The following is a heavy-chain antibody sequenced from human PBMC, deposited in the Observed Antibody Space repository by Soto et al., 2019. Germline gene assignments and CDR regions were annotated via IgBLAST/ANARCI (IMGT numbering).Heavy chain of an antibody. CDR2: ISSSSSTI. CDR3: ARDVSYCSSTSCYDVFDY. CDR1: GFTFSSYS. V-gene: IGHV3-48*01. J-gene: IGHJ4*02. D-gene: IGHD2-2*01. Sequence: GGSLRLSCAASGFTFSSYSMNWVRQAPGKGLEWVSYISSSSSTIYYADSVKGRFTISRDNAKNSLYLQMNSLRAEDTAVYYCARDVSYCSSTSCYDVFDYWGQGTLVTVSS.